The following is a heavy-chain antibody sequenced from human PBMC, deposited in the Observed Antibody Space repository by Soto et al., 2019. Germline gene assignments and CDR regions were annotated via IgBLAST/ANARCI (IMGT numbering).Heavy chain of an antibody. CDR3: ARGLITYYYYGMDV. D-gene: IGHD2-8*01. Sequence: GGSLRLSCAASGFTFSSYAMHWVRQAPGKGLEWVAVISYDGSNKYYADSVKGRFTISRDNSKNTLYLQMNSLRAEDTAVYYCARGLITYYYYGMDVWGQGTTVTVS. CDR1: GFTFSSYA. CDR2: ISYDGSNK. J-gene: IGHJ6*02. V-gene: IGHV3-30-3*01.